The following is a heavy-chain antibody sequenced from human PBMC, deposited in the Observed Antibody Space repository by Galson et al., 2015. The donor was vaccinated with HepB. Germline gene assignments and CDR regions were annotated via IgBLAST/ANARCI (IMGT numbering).Heavy chain of an antibody. J-gene: IGHJ6*02. CDR1: GFTFSKFG. V-gene: IGHV3-30*03. Sequence: SLRLSCAASGFTFSKFGRHWVRQAPGKGLEWVTVISSDGSKRYYADSVKGRFTISRDNSKNTLNLQMNSLRVEDTAVYYCARGLSIGYCSGTSCYAGYGMGVWGQGTSVTVSS. D-gene: IGHD2-2*01. CDR3: ARGLSIGYCSGTSCYAGYGMGV. CDR2: ISSDGSKR.